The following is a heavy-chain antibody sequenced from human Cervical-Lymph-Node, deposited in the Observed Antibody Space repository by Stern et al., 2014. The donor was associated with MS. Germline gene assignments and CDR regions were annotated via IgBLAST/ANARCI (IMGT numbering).Heavy chain of an antibody. CDR3: ARHALGSRVAGIFFFDY. J-gene: IGHJ4*02. CDR1: GGSISSSSYY. V-gene: IGHV4-39*01. D-gene: IGHD6-19*01. CDR2: IYYSGST. Sequence: VQLVESGPGLVKPSETLSLTCTVSGGSISSSSYYWGWIRQPPGKGLEWIGSIYYSGSTYYNPSLKSRVTISVGKSQNRFSLERSSVTAADTAVYYCARHALGSRVAGIFFFDYWGQGTLVTVSS.